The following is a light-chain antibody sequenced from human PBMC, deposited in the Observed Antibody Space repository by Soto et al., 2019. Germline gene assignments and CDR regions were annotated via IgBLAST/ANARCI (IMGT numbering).Light chain of an antibody. CDR2: ATS. V-gene: IGKV1-39*01. J-gene: IGKJ5*01. CDR1: PSISSY. CDR3: QQSYSTPPTT. Sequence: DIQLPQSPSSLSASVGDRVTIPCRASPSISSYLNWYQQRPGKAPNLLIYATSSFRTGVPSRFRASRPGADFTLTISNLQPDAFATSYCQQSYSTPPTTFGQGTRLEIK.